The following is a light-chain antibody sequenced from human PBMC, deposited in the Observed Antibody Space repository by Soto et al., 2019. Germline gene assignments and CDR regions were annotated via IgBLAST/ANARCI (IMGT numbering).Light chain of an antibody. CDR3: QSYDTSSWV. Sequence: NFMLTQPHSVSESPGKTITISCTRSSGSIASNYVQWYQQRPGSAPTTVIYEDNQKPSGVPDRFSGSIDRSSNSASLTISGLKTEDEAVYFCQSYDTSSWVFGGGTKLTVL. CDR1: SGSIASNY. V-gene: IGLV6-57*04. CDR2: EDN. J-gene: IGLJ3*02.